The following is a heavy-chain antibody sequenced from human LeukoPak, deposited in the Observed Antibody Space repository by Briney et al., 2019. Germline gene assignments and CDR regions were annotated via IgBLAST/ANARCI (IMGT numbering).Heavy chain of an antibody. J-gene: IGHJ4*02. D-gene: IGHD3-22*01. CDR3: ATSSHYYDSRGYYPYYFDS. CDR2: IPNDGGNT. CDR1: GFTFSSYG. V-gene: IGHV3-30*03. Sequence: GGPLRLSCVASGFTFSSYGMQWVRQAPGRTLEWVAVIPNDGGNTYYADSVKGRFTVSRDNSKNTLYLQMNSLRVEDTAVYYCATSSHYYDSRGYYPYYFDSWGQGTLVTVSS.